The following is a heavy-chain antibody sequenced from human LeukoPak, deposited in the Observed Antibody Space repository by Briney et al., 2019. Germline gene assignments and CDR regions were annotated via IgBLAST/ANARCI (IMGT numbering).Heavy chain of an antibody. CDR2: IYTSGST. CDR3: ARDRIYDYIWGSYRDDAFDI. V-gene: IGHV4-4*07. J-gene: IGHJ3*02. CDR1: GGSISRYY. Sequence: KPSETLSLTCTVSGGSISRYYWRWMRHPAGTGLVCIGRIYTSGSTNYNPSPKSRVTMSVDTSKNQFSLKLSSVTAADTAVYYCARDRIYDYIWGSYRDDAFDIWGQGTMVTVSS. D-gene: IGHD3-16*02.